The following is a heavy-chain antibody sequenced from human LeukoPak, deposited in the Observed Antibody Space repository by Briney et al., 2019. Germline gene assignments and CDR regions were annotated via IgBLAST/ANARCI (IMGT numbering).Heavy chain of an antibody. V-gene: IGHV3-30-3*01. CDR1: GFTFSSYA. J-gene: IGHJ3*02. Sequence: GGSLRLSCAASGFTFSSYAMHWVRQAPGKGLEWVAIISYDGNNKYYADSVKGRFTISRDNSKNMLYLQMNSLRAEDTAVYYCARGGSYAPGAFDIWGQGTMVTVSS. CDR3: ARGGSYAPGAFDI. CDR2: ISYDGNNK. D-gene: IGHD1-26*01.